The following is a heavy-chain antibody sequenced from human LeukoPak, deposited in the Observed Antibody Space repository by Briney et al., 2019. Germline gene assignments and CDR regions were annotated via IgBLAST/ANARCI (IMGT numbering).Heavy chain of an antibody. Sequence: VGSLRLSCGDSIFTLSTFGLNWVRQAPGRGREGVSFISSTGGSTYYADSVKGRFTISRDNAKNLQYPQMDSLRAEDTAVYYCVRIPRSGKPREKWGQGTLVIVSS. J-gene: IGHJ4*02. V-gene: IGHV3-48*01. D-gene: IGHD1-26*01. CDR1: IFTLSTFG. CDR2: ISSTGGST. CDR3: VRIPRSGKPREK.